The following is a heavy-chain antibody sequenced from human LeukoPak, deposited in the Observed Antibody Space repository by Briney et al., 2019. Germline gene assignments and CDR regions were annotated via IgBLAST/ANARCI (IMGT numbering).Heavy chain of an antibody. Sequence: GGSLRLSCAASGFTFSSYAMSWVRQAPGKGLDWVSAISGSGGSTHYADSVKGQFTISRDNSKNTLYLQMNSLRAEDTAVYYCAKDPVGYSYGRFDYWGQGTLVTVSS. CDR3: AKDPVGYSYGRFDY. CDR1: GFTFSSYA. D-gene: IGHD5-18*01. V-gene: IGHV3-23*01. J-gene: IGHJ4*02. CDR2: ISGSGGST.